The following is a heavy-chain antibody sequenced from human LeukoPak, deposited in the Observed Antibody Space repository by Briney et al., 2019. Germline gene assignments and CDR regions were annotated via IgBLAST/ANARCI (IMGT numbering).Heavy chain of an antibody. CDR1: GFSFSSYG. D-gene: IGHD3-10*01. J-gene: IGHJ4*02. CDR2: ISYDGIYE. CDR3: AKDSYYGSGSYFYFDY. Sequence: PGRSLRLSCAASGFSFSSYGMHWVRQAPGKGLEWVAAISYDGIYEYYTDSVKGRFTISRDNSRNTLYLQMNSLRPEDTAVYYCAKDSYYGSGSYFYFDYWGQGTLVTVSS. V-gene: IGHV3-30*18.